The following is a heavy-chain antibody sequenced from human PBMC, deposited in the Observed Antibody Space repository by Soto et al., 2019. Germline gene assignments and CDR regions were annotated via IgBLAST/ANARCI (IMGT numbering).Heavy chain of an antibody. V-gene: IGHV4-39*07. CDR3: ARGGRGTYSGYDYRFDP. Sequence: PSETLSLTCTVSGGSISSSSYYWGWIRQPPGKGLEWIGSIYYSGSTNYNPSLKSRVTISVDTSKNQFSLKLSSVTAADTAVYYCARGGRGTYSGYDYRFDPWGQGTLVTVSS. J-gene: IGHJ5*02. CDR2: IYYSGST. CDR1: GGSISSSSYY. D-gene: IGHD5-12*01.